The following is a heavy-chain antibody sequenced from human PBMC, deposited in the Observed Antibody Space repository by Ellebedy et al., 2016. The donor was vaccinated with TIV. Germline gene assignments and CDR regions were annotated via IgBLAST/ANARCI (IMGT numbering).Heavy chain of an antibody. V-gene: IGHV3-11*01. J-gene: IGHJ4*02. Sequence: GESLKISCAASGFTFSDCYMNWIRQAPGKGLEWISYISTSGSLIYYADSVKGRFTISRDNAKNSVYPQIDSLRAEDTAVYYCAASEYMSGWSAIDYWGQGTLVTVSS. CDR1: GFTFSDCY. D-gene: IGHD6-19*01. CDR3: AASEYMSGWSAIDY. CDR2: ISTSGSLI.